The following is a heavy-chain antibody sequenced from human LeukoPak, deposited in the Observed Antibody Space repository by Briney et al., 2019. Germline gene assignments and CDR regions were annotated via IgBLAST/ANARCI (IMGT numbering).Heavy chain of an antibody. D-gene: IGHD5-18*01. CDR1: GFTFSSYS. J-gene: IGHJ4*02. CDR2: ISSSSGTI. CDR3: ARALRAYSYGTFDY. Sequence: PGGSLRLSCAASGFTFSSYSMNWVRQAPGKGLEWVSYISSSSGTIYCADSVKGRFTISRDNAKNSLYLQMNSLRAGDTAVYYCARALRAYSYGTFDYWGQGTLVTVSS. V-gene: IGHV3-48*01.